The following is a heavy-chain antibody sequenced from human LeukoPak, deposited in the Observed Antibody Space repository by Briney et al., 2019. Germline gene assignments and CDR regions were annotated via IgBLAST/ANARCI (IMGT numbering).Heavy chain of an antibody. CDR3: AXEPXWILESSYWFDP. Sequence: GGSLRLSCAASGFTFSSYAMSWVRQAPGKGLAWVSAISGSGGSTYYADSVKGRFTISRDNSKNTLYLQMNSLRAEDTAVYYXAXEPXWILESSYWFDPWGQGTLVTVSS. V-gene: IGHV3-23*01. J-gene: IGHJ5*02. CDR2: ISGSGGST. CDR1: GFTFSSYA. D-gene: IGHD2-2*03.